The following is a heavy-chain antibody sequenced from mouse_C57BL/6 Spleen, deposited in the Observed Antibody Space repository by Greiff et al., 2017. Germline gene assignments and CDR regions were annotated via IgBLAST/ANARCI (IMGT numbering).Heavy chain of an antibody. Sequence: QVQLQQPGAELVMPGASVKLSCKASGYTFTSYWMHWVKQRPGQGLEWIGEIDPSDSYTNYNQKFKGKSTLTVDKYSSKAYMQLISLTSEDSAVYYCARGELRSNYGDYWGQGTTLPVSS. D-gene: IGHD2-5*01. CDR3: ARGELRSNYGDY. CDR2: IDPSDSYT. J-gene: IGHJ2*01. V-gene: IGHV1-69*01. CDR1: GYTFTSYW.